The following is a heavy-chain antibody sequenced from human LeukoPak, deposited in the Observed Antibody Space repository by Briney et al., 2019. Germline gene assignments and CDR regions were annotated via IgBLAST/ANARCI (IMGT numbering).Heavy chain of an antibody. CDR3: ARVPQNYYDSSGRIYYYYGMDV. V-gene: IGHV4-30-4*01. D-gene: IGHD3-22*01. J-gene: IGHJ6*02. Sequence: SETLSLTCTVSGGSISSGDYYWSWIRQPPGKGLEWIGYIYYSGSTYYNPSLESRVTISVDTSKNQFSLKLSSVTAADTAVYYCARVPQNYYDSSGRIYYYYGMDVWGQGTTVTVSS. CDR2: IYYSGST. CDR1: GGSISSGDYY.